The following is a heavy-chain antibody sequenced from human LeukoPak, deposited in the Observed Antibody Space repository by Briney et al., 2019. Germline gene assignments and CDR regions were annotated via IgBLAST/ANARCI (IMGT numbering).Heavy chain of an antibody. CDR1: GFTFSSYA. CDR2: ISGSGGST. J-gene: IGHJ6*02. Sequence: PGGSLRLSCAASGFTFSSYAMSWVRQAPGKGLEWVSAISGSGGSTYYADSVKGRFTISRDNSKNTLYLQMNSLRAEDTAVYYCAEDLGYCSSTSCYFYYYYYYGMDVWGQGTTVTVSS. V-gene: IGHV3-23*01. D-gene: IGHD2-2*01. CDR3: AEDLGYCSSTSCYFYYYYYYGMDV.